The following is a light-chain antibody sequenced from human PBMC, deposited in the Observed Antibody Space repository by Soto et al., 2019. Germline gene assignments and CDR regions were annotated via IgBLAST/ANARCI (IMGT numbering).Light chain of an antibody. CDR1: SRDVGSYNL. Sequence: QSALTQPASVSGSPGQSITISCTGTSRDVGSYNLVSWYQQHLGKAPKLIIYEAVERPSGISNRFSGFKSGNTASLTISGLQAEDEAYYYCCSYTGSSSPLVLGGGNQLTVL. CDR3: CSYTGSSSPLV. CDR2: EAV. J-gene: IGLJ2*01. V-gene: IGLV2-23*01.